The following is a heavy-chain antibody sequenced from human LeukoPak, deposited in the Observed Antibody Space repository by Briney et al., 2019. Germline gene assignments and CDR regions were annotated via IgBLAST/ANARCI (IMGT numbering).Heavy chain of an antibody. CDR1: GYTFTSYG. CDR3: ARDSRKRWLAPGFDD. Sequence: ASVKVSCKASGYTFTSYGISWVRQAPGQGLEWMGGISAYNGNTNYAQKLQGRVTMTTDTSTSTAYMELRSLRSDDTAVYYCARDSRKRWLAPGFDDWGQRTLVTASS. J-gene: IGHJ4*02. CDR2: ISAYNGNT. V-gene: IGHV1-18*01. D-gene: IGHD6-19*01.